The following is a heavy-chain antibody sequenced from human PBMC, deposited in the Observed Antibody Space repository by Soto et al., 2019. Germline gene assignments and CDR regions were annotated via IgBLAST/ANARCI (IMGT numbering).Heavy chain of an antibody. CDR3: ARRAGYCSGGSCYPALDY. CDR2: IYYSGST. Sequence: QVQLQESGPGLVKPSETLSLTCTVSGGSVSSGSYYWSWIRQPPGKGLEWIGYIYYSGSTNYNPSLKSRVTRSVDTSKNQFSLKRSSVTAADTAVYYCARRAGYCSGGSCYPALDYWGQGTLVTVSS. J-gene: IGHJ4*02. V-gene: IGHV4-61*01. D-gene: IGHD2-15*01. CDR1: GGSVSSGSYY.